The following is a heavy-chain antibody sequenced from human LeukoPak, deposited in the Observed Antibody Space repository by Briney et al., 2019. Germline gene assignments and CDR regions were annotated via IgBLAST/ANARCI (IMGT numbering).Heavy chain of an antibody. CDR2: IYITRGT. CDR3: ARESRIVEGDGYYIDV. V-gene: IGHV4-4*07. Sequence: SETLPLTCTVSGVSISGYYWSWIRQSAGKGLEWIGRIYITRGTNYNPSLRSRVIMSVDTSKNQFSLQLNSVTAADTAVYYCARESRIVEGDGYYIDVWGKGTTVTISS. D-gene: IGHD1-26*01. J-gene: IGHJ6*03. CDR1: GVSISGYY.